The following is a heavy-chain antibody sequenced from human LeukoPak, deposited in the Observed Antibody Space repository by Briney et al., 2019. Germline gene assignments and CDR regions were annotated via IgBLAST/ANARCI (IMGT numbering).Heavy chain of an antibody. Sequence: GASVKVSCKASGYTFTSYYMHWVRQAPGQGLEWMGIINPSGGSTSYAQKFQGRVTMTRDTSTSTVYMELSSLRSEDTAVYYCAREGVVTADFDYWGQGTLVTDSS. CDR3: AREGVVTADFDY. CDR1: GYTFTSYY. CDR2: INPSGGST. V-gene: IGHV1-46*01. J-gene: IGHJ4*02. D-gene: IGHD2-21*02.